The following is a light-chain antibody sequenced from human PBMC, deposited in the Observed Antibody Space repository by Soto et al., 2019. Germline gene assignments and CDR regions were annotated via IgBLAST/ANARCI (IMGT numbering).Light chain of an antibody. CDR1: QSVSSTY. J-gene: IGKJ2*01. CDR2: DAS. CDR3: QQYDGSRYT. V-gene: IGKV3-20*01. Sequence: IVLTQSPGTLSLSPGERATLSCRASQSVSSTYLAWYQQKPGQAPRLLIYDASTRATGIPDRFSGSGSGTDFTLTISRLELEDFAVYYCQQYDGSRYTFGQGTKLEI.